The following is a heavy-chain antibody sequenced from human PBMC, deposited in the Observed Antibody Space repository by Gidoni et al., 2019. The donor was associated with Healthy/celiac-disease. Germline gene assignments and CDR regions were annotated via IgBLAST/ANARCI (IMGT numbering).Heavy chain of an antibody. CDR3: ARDDYGDYEPDY. J-gene: IGHJ4*02. CDR1: FTFSSYA. CDR2: ISYAGSNK. V-gene: IGHV3-30*01. Sequence: FTFSSYAMHWVRPAPGKGLEWVAVISYAGSNKYYADSVKGRFTISRDNSKNTLYRQMNSLRAEDTAVYYCARDDYGDYEPDYWGQGTLVTVSS. D-gene: IGHD4-17*01.